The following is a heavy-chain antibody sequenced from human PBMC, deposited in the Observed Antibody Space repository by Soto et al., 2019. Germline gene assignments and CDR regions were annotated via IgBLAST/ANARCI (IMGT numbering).Heavy chain of an antibody. D-gene: IGHD3-3*01. CDR2: IYYSGST. V-gene: IGHV4-39*01. Sequence: SETLSLTCTVSGGSISSSSYYWGWIRQPPGKGLEWIGSIYYSGSTYYNPSLKSRVTISVDTSKNQFSLKLSSVTAADTAVYYCARVITIFGVVMNWFDPWGQGTLVTV. CDR1: GGSISSSSYY. CDR3: ARVITIFGVVMNWFDP. J-gene: IGHJ5*02.